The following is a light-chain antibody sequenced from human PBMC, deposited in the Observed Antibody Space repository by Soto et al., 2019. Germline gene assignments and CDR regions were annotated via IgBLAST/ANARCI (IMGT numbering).Light chain of an antibody. CDR1: QSVSPIY. Sequence: EIVLTQSPGTLSLSPGEKATLSCRASQSVSPIYLAWYQQRLGQTPRLLIYRTSNRATGIPDRFSGSGSGTDFTLTISRLEPEDFAVYYCQQYNNWPPWTFGQGTKVDIK. J-gene: IGKJ1*01. CDR3: QQYNNWPPWT. V-gene: IGKV3-20*01. CDR2: RTS.